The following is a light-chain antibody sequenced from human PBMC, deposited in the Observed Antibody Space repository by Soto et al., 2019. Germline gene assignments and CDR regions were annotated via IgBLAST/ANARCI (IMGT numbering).Light chain of an antibody. CDR2: RDS. V-gene: IGLV3-9*01. J-gene: IGLJ3*02. CDR1: NIGSKN. CDR3: QVWGSSTARV. Sequence: SYELTQPLSVSVALGQTARITCGGNNIGSKNVHRYQQKPGQAPVLVIYRDSNRPSGIPERFSGSNSGNTATLTISRAQAGDEADYYCQVWGSSTARVFGGGTKLTVL.